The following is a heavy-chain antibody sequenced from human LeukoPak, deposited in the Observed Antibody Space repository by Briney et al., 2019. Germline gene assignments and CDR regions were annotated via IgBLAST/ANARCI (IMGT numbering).Heavy chain of an antibody. D-gene: IGHD2/OR15-2a*01. Sequence: PGKSLRLSCAASGFTFNRYAMHCVRQAPGKELAWVASLSYDGYNKQYADSVKGRFTISRDISENTLYLQMNSLRADDTALYYCARDVTTFLLPNAYAFDIWGQGTMVTVSS. CDR1: GFTFNRYA. J-gene: IGHJ3*02. CDR2: LSYDGYNK. V-gene: IGHV3-30*14. CDR3: ARDVTTFLLPNAYAFDI.